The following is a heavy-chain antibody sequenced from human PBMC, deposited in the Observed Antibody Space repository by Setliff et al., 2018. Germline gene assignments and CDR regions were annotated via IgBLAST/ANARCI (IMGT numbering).Heavy chain of an antibody. J-gene: IGHJ6*02. CDR3: ARAGDYYDSSGYYYYYYYGMDV. CDR2: IIPILGIA. D-gene: IGHD3-22*01. V-gene: IGHV1-69*10. CDR1: GYTFTGYY. Sequence: SVKVSCKASGYTFTGYYMHWVRQAPGQGLEWMGWIIPILGIANYAQKFQGRVTITADKSTSTAYMELSSLRSEDTAVYYCARAGDYYDSSGYYYYYYYGMDVWGQGTTVTVSS.